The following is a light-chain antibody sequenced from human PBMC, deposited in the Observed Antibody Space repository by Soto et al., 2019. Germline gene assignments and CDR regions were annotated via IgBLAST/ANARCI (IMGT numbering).Light chain of an antibody. CDR3: QHYKMYSPWT. CDR1: QNIKTY. V-gene: IGKV1-5*01. CDR2: AAS. Sequence: EIQMTQSPSSLSASVVDSVTITCLASQNIKTYLNWYQQKPGKAPNLLIYAASSLHSGVPSRFSGSGSGTEFTLTISSLQPDDFATYYCQHYKMYSPWTFGQGTKVDIK. J-gene: IGKJ1*01.